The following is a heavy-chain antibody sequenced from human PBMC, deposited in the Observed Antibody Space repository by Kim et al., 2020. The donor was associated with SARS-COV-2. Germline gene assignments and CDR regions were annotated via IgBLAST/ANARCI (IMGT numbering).Heavy chain of an antibody. Sequence: FQGRVTMTRDTSTSTVYMELSSLRSEDTAVYYCARDCSSTSCPAHDAFDIWGQGTMVTVSS. CDR3: ARDCSSTSCPAHDAFDI. J-gene: IGHJ3*02. V-gene: IGHV1-46*01. D-gene: IGHD2-2*01.